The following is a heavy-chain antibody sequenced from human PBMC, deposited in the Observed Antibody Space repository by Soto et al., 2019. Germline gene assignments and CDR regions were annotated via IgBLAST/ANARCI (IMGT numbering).Heavy chain of an antibody. CDR2: IFYTGTT. V-gene: IGHV4-39*02. Sequence: SETLSLTCSVSGGSISYNSYYWGWIRQPPGKGLEWGGGIFYTGTTYYSPSLKDRVTISVDTSKNSFSLILTSVTAAHTAVYFCARLVVEDTVAKAWRQGTLVTVAS. CDR3: ARLVVEDTVAKA. J-gene: IGHJ5*02. D-gene: IGHD2-15*01. CDR1: GGSISYNSYY.